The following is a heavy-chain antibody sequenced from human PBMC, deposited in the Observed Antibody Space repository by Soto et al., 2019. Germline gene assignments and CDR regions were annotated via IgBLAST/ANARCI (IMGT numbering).Heavy chain of an antibody. CDR1: GGSVSSGSYY. CDR3: ARDARRTIITMVRGVPPYGMDV. CDR2: IYYSGST. J-gene: IGHJ6*02. Sequence: QVQLQESGPGLVKPSETLSLTCTVSGGSVSSGSYYWSWIRQPPGKGLEWIGYIYYSGSTNYNPSHKSRDTISVDTSKNQFTLKLTSVTAADTAVYYCARDARRTIITMVRGVPPYGMDVWGQGTTVTVSS. D-gene: IGHD3-10*01. V-gene: IGHV4-61*01.